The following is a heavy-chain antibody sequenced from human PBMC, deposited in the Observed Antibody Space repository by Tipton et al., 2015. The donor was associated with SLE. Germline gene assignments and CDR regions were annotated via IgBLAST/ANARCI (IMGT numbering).Heavy chain of an antibody. CDR2: MNGDST. V-gene: IGHV3-38-3*01. Sequence: SLRLSCAASKFIVSYDDMRWFRQAPGKGLEWVPCMNGDSTFCAASRKGGFTISRGNSKITLYLQMNSLRAEDTAVYYCATDSGLQFYYYMDVWGKGTTVTVSS. D-gene: IGHD4-11*01. CDR3: ATDSGLQFYYYMDV. CDR1: KFIVSYDD. J-gene: IGHJ6*03.